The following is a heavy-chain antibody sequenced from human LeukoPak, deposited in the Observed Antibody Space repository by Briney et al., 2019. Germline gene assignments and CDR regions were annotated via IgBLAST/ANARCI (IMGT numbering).Heavy chain of an antibody. J-gene: IGHJ4*02. CDR1: GASIRSTSYY. CDR3: ARDSTAAAPDY. Sequence: SETLSLTCTVSGASIRSTSYYWGWIRQPPGKGLEWIGTISYSGNTYYNPSLKSRVTISVDKSKNQFSLKLSSVTAADTAVYYCARDSTAAAPDYWGQGTLVTVSS. V-gene: IGHV4-39*07. CDR2: ISYSGNT. D-gene: IGHD6-13*01.